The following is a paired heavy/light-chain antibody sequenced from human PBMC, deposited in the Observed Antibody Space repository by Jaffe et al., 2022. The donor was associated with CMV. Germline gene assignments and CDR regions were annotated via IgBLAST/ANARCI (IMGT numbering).Heavy chain of an antibody. CDR1: GYTFTNYY. J-gene: IGHJ3*02. CDR2: INPSSGST. CDR3: ARGGTYYYGSGPLAGAFDI. V-gene: IGHV1-46*01. D-gene: IGHD3-10*01. Sequence: QVQLVQSGAEVKKPGASVKVSCKASGYTFTNYYMHWVRQAPGQGLEWMGIINPSSGSTNYAQKFRGRVTLTRDTSTSTVYMGLSSLRSEDTAVYYCARGGTYYYGSGPLAGAFDIWGQGTMVTVSS.
Light chain of an antibody. CDR1: QSVLYSSNNKNY. Sequence: DIVMTQSPDSLAVSLGERATINCKSSQSVLYSSNNKNYLGWYQQKPGQPPKLLIYWASTRESGVPDRFSGSGSGTDFTLTISSLQAEDVAVYYCQQYYSTTYTFGQGTKLEI. J-gene: IGKJ2*01. CDR2: WAS. V-gene: IGKV4-1*01. CDR3: QQYYSTTYT.